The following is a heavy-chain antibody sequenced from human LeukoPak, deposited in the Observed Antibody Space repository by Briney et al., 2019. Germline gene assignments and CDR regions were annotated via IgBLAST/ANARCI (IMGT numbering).Heavy chain of an antibody. Sequence: GGSLRLSCAASGFSFSKNDMHWVRQRTGKGLEWVSGIGSTGDTNYLGSVKGRFTISRDNSKSTLYLQMNSLRAEDTAVYYCARVEGSGWYEVIDYWGQGTLVTVSS. V-gene: IGHV3-13*01. D-gene: IGHD6-19*01. CDR2: IGSTGDT. CDR1: GFSFSKND. J-gene: IGHJ4*02. CDR3: ARVEGSGWYEVIDY.